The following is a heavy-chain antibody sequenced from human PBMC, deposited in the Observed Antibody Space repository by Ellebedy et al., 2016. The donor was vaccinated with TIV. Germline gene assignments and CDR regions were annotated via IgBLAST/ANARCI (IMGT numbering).Heavy chain of an antibody. D-gene: IGHD5-12*01. J-gene: IGHJ2*01. Sequence: GESLKISCAASGFTFSSYEMNWVRQAPGKGLEWVSYISSGGGTIYYADSVKGRFTISRDNAKNSLYLQMNSLRAEDTAVYYCAKLGGLRLYWYFDLWGRGTLVTVSS. CDR1: GFTFSSYE. CDR3: AKLGGLRLYWYFDL. V-gene: IGHV3-48*03. CDR2: ISSGGGTI.